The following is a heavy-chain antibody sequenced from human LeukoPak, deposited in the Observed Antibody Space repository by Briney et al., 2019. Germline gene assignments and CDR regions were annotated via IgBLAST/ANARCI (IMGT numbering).Heavy chain of an antibody. Sequence: GGSLRLSCAASGFTFSKYWMLWVRQAPGKGLEWVSVIHNTVRIHYADSVNGRFTISSDTSKNTVYLQMNGLRAEDTAVYYCILTTVATSIEYWGPGTLVTVSP. V-gene: IGHV3-53*01. J-gene: IGHJ4*02. D-gene: IGHD4-23*01. CDR1: GFTFSKYW. CDR2: IHNTVRI. CDR3: ILTTVATSIEY.